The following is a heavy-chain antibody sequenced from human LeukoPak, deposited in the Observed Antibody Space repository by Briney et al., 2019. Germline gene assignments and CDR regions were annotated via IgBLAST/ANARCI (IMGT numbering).Heavy chain of an antibody. CDR2: ISYDGSNK. J-gene: IGHJ4*02. Sequence: GGSLRLSCAASGFTFSSYAMHWVRQAPGKGLEWVAVISYDGSNKYYADPVKGRFTISRDNSKNTLYLQMNSLRAEDTAVYYCARDRGSSWYGFPHYWGQGTLVTVSS. D-gene: IGHD6-13*01. CDR1: GFTFSSYA. CDR3: ARDRGSSWYGFPHY. V-gene: IGHV3-30*04.